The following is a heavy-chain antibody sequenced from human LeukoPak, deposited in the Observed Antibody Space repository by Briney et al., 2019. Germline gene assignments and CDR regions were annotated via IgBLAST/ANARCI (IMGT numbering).Heavy chain of an antibody. CDR3: ARWAVVVPAAPYYYYGMDV. Sequence: GGSLRLSCAASGFTFSSYWMSWVRQAPGKGLEWVANIKQDGSEKYYVDSVKGRFTISRDNAKNSLYLQMNSLRAEDTAVYYCARWAVVVPAAPYYYYGMDVWGQGTTVTVSS. V-gene: IGHV3-7*01. CDR1: GFTFSSYW. J-gene: IGHJ6*02. D-gene: IGHD2-2*01. CDR2: IKQDGSEK.